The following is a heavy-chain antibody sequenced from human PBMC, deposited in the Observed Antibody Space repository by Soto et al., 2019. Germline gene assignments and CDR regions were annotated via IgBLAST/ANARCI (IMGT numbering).Heavy chain of an antibody. D-gene: IGHD2-2*01. CDR2: ISSSSSYI. CDR1: GFTFSSYS. CDR3: ARSHLSHLYHPGWFDP. Sequence: GGSLRLSCAASGFTFSSYSMNWVRQAPGKGLEWVSSISSSSSYIYYADSVKGRFTISRDNAKNSLYLQMNSLRAEDTAVYYCARSHLSHLYHPGWFDPWGQGTLVTVSS. V-gene: IGHV3-21*01. J-gene: IGHJ5*02.